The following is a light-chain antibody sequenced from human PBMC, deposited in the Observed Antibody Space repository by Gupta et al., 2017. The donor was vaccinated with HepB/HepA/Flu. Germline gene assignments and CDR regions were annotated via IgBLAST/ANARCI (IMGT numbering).Light chain of an antibody. Sequence: DMVLTQSPATLSLSPGERATLSCRASQSVSSYLAWYQQKPGQAPRLLIYDASNRATGIPARFSGSGSGTDFTLTISSLEAEDVAVYYCQQRSNSPLTFGRGTKVEIK. J-gene: IGKJ4*01. CDR2: DAS. CDR3: QQRSNSPLT. V-gene: IGKV3-11*01. CDR1: QSVSSY.